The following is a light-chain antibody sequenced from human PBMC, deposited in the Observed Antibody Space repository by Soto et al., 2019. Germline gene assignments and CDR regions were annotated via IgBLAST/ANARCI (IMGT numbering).Light chain of an antibody. J-gene: IGLJ3*02. CDR2: GNS. CDR3: QSYDSRLSGSV. Sequence: QSVLTQPPSVSGAPGQRVTISCTGSSSNIGAGYDVHWYQQLPGTAPKLLIYGNSNRPSGVPDRFSGSKSGTSASLAITGLQGKDEADYYCQSYDSRLSGSVFGGGTKLTVL. CDR1: SSNIGAGYD. V-gene: IGLV1-40*01.